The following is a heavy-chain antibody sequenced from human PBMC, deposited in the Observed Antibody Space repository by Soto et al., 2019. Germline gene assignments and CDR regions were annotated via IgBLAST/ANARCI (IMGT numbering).Heavy chain of an antibody. V-gene: IGHV3-74*01. D-gene: IGHD1-1*01. CDR3: ARGPRVSSTGTGAH. CDR1: GFTFSAYW. J-gene: IGHJ4*02. Sequence: GGSLRLSCAVSGFTFSAYWMHWVRQVPGKGLTWVSRISDDGSTATYADSVKGRFIISRDNAKNTLYLEMNTLRADDSGLYYCARGPRVSSTGTGAHWGRGTLVTVS. CDR2: ISDDGSTA.